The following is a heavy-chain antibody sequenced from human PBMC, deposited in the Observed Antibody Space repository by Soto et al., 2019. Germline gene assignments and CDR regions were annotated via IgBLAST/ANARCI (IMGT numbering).Heavy chain of an antibody. CDR2: INPNSGGT. J-gene: IGHJ4*02. Sequence: ASVKVSFKTSGYTFTGYYMHWVRQAPGQGLEWMGWINPNSGGTNYAQKFQGRVTMTRDTSISTAYMELSRLRSDDTAVYYCARGVVVPATIEPIHYYYFDYWGQGTLVTVSS. D-gene: IGHD2-2*02. CDR3: ARGVVVPATIEPIHYYYFDY. CDR1: GYTFTGYY. V-gene: IGHV1-2*02.